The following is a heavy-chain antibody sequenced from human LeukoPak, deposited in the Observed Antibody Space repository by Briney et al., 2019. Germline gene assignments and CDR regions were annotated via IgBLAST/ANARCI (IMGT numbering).Heavy chain of an antibody. D-gene: IGHD1-26*01. CDR1: GFTFSSYW. CDR3: ATAAVGATLYYFDY. J-gene: IGHJ4*02. V-gene: IGHV3-7*01. Sequence: PGGSLRLSCAASGFTFSSYWMSWVRQAPGKGLEWVANIKQDGSEKYYVDSVKGRFTISRDNAKNSLYLQMNSLRAEDTAVYYCATAAVGATLYYFDYWGQGTLVTVSS. CDR2: IKQDGSEK.